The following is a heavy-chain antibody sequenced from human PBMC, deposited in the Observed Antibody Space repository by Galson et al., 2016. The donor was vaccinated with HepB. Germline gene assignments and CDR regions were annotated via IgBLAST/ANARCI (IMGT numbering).Heavy chain of an antibody. CDR3: VRDGVGAAPYDY. Sequence: SLRLSCAASGFTFSNYYMTWVRQAPGKGLVWVAHISPDGSDTSYADSVTGRFTFSRDNAKNTLYLQMNSLRAEDTAVYYCVRDGVGAAPYDYWGQGALVIVSS. D-gene: IGHD2-15*01. CDR2: ISPDGSDT. V-gene: IGHV3-74*01. CDR1: GFTFSNYY. J-gene: IGHJ4*02.